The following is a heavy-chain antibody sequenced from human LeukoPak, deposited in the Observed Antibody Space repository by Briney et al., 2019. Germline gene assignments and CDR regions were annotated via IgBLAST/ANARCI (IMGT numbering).Heavy chain of an antibody. CDR1: GFTFSTYA. CDR2: ISGSVGGK. V-gene: IGHV3-23*01. D-gene: IGHD3-16*01. CDR3: AKDSADYPIYYFDS. J-gene: IGHJ4*02. Sequence: PGGSLRLSCAASGFTFSTYAMNWVRQAPGKGLEWVSGISGSVGGKFYPDSVKGRFTISRDKPKSPPYLQMNSLKAEDAAVYYCAKDSADYPIYYFDSWGQGTLVTVSS.